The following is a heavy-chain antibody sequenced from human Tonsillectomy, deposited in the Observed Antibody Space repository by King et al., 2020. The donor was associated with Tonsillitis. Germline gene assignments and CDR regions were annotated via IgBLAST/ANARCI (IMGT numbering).Heavy chain of an antibody. CDR2: IKQDGSEK. Sequence: QLVQSGGGLVQPGGSLRLSCAASGFTFSSSWMTWVRQAPGRGLEWVANIKQDGSEKYYVDSVMGRFTISRDNAKNSLYLQLNSLRAEDTAVYYCARVEGDNYDSGPRGAFNIWGQGTMVTVSS. V-gene: IGHV3-7*01. CDR1: GFTFSSSW. D-gene: IGHD3-10*01. CDR3: ARVEGDNYDSGPRGAFNI. J-gene: IGHJ3*02.